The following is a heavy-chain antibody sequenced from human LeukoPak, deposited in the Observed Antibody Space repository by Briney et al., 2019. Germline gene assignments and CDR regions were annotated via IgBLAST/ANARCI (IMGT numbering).Heavy chain of an antibody. CDR2: FDPEDDET. Sequence: ASVKVSCKVSGYTLTELSMHWVRQAPGKGLEWMGGFDPEDDETIYAQKFQGRVTMTEDTFTDTAYMELTSLRSEDTAVYYCAATTHYYDSSGYFRWFDPWGQGTLVTVSS. D-gene: IGHD3-22*01. J-gene: IGHJ5*02. CDR1: GYTLTELS. V-gene: IGHV1-24*01. CDR3: AATTHYYDSSGYFRWFDP.